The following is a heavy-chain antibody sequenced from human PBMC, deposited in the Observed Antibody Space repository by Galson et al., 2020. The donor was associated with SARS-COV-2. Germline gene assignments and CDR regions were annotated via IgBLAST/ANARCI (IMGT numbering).Heavy chain of an antibody. J-gene: IGHJ1*01. V-gene: IGHV3-33*03. Sequence: GESLKISCAASGFTFTSHAMHWVRQAPGKGLEWVAMIWNEGIIQYYADSVKGRFTISRDNTNNMVYLQMNSLRDEDTALYYCVTDPPRSGWAFRDWGQGTQVT. CDR1: GFTFTSHA. CDR2: IWNEGIIQ. CDR3: VTDPPRSGWAFRD. D-gene: IGHD6-25*01.